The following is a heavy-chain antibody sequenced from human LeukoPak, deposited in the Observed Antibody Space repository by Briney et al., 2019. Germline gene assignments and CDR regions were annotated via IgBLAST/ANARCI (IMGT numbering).Heavy chain of an antibody. CDR2: IIPIFGTA. V-gene: IGHV1-69*05. J-gene: IGHJ6*03. CDR1: GGTFSSYA. CDR3: ARGSGRPPLGYYYMDV. Sequence: GASVKVSCKASGGTFSSYAISWVRQAPGQGLEWMGGIIPIFGTANYAQKFQGRVTITTDESTSTAYMELSSLRSEDTAVYYCARGSGRPPLGYYYMDVWGKGTTVTVSS. D-gene: IGHD2-15*01.